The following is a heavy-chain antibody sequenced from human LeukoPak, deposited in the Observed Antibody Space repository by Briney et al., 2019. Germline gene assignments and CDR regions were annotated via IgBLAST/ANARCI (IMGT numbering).Heavy chain of an antibody. Sequence: KPGGSLRLSCVASGFTFGKYWMSWVRQPPGKGLEWIGEIYHSGDTNYNSSLKSRVTISIDKSNNQFFLKLTSVTAADTAMYYCARLNNWFDPWGQGTLVTVSS. J-gene: IGHJ5*02. CDR2: IYHSGDT. CDR1: GFTFGKYW. V-gene: IGHV4-4*02. CDR3: ARLNNWFDP.